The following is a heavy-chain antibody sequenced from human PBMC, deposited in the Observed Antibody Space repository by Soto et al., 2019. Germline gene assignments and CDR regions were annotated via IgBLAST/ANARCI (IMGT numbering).Heavy chain of an antibody. CDR2: INAGSGNT. CDR3: ARDTETLGPRANDALDI. D-gene: IGHD3-3*02. Sequence: ASVKVSCNATRYTFSAYTMNSPRHAPGQSLEWMGWINAGSGNTKYSQNFQGRVSITRDTSASTVYMELAGLISEDTAVYYCARDTETLGPRANDALDIWGQGTMVTVSS. J-gene: IGHJ3*02. CDR1: RYTFSAYT. V-gene: IGHV1-3*01.